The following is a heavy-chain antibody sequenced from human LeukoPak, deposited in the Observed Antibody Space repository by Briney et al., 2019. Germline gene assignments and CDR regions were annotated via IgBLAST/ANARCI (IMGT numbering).Heavy chain of an antibody. Sequence: SETLSLTCAVDGGSFGYFWSWIRQPPGKGLEWIGEINPSGVVHYNPSLKSRVSISIDTSKNQFSLNLNSVTAAVTAIYYCATYCSVTNCHAGLDYWGQGTLVTVSS. CDR2: INPSGVV. V-gene: IGHV4-34*01. CDR1: GGSFGYF. CDR3: ATYCSVTNCHAGLDY. J-gene: IGHJ4*02. D-gene: IGHD2-2*01.